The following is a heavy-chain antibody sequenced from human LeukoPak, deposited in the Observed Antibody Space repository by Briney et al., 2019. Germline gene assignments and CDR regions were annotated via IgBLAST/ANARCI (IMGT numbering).Heavy chain of an antibody. V-gene: IGHV3-66*01. Sequence: GGSLRLSCAASGSTVSSNYMSWVRQAPGKGLEWVSVIYSGGSTYYADSVKGRFTISRDNSKNTLYLQMNSLRAEDTAVYYCASFYDFWSGYRDYWGQGTLVTVSS. D-gene: IGHD3-3*01. CDR2: IYSGGST. J-gene: IGHJ4*02. CDR3: ASFYDFWSGYRDY. CDR1: GSTVSSNY.